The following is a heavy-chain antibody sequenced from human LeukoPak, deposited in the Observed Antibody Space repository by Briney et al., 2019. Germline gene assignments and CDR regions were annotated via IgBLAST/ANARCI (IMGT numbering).Heavy chain of an antibody. CDR2: MNPNSGNT. V-gene: IGHV1-8*01. D-gene: IGHD3-10*01. CDR1: GYTFTSYD. J-gene: IGHJ6*02. CDR3: ARGDGSGSYRKNYYYYGMDV. Sequence: ASVKVSCKASGYTFTSYDINWVRQATGQGLEWMGWMNPNSGNTGYAQKFQGRVTMTRNTSISTAYMELSSLRSEDTAVYYCARGDGSGSYRKNYYYYGMDVWGQGTTVTVSS.